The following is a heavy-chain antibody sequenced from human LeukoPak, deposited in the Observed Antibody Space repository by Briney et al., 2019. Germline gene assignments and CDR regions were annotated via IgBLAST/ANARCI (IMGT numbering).Heavy chain of an antibody. J-gene: IGHJ4*02. CDR2: IYYSGST. V-gene: IGHV4-39*07. CDR1: GGSISSSSYY. D-gene: IGHD3-22*01. Sequence: PSETLSLTCTVSGGSISSSSYYWGWIRQPPGKGLEWIGSIYYSGSTYYNPSLKSRVTISVDTSKNQFSLKLSSVTAADTAVYYCARVGDYYDSSGYLGYWGQGTLVTVSS. CDR3: ARVGDYYDSSGYLGY.